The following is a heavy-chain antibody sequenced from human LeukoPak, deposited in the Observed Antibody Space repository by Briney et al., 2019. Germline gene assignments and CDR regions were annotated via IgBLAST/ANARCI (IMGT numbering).Heavy chain of an antibody. CDR3: ARGSSGYRWCFDY. Sequence: PSETLSLTCTVSGGSISSSSYYWGWIRQPPGKGLEWIGSMYYSGSTYYNPPLKSRVTISVDTSKNQFSLKLSSVTAADTAVYYCARGSSGYRWCFDYWGQGTLVTVSS. D-gene: IGHD3-22*01. J-gene: IGHJ4*02. CDR1: GGSISSSSYY. V-gene: IGHV4-39*01. CDR2: MYYSGST.